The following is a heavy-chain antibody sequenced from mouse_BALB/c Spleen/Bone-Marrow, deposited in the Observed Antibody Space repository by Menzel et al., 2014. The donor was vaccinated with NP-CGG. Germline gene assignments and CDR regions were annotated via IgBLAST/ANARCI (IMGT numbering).Heavy chain of an antibody. CDR2: IYPGDDDT. V-gene: IGHV1-80*01. CDR3: ARGGISIDY. Sequence: QVQLQQPGAELVRPGSSVKISCKASGYAFSIYWMNWVKQRPGQGLEWIGQIYPGDDDTDYNGKFKGKATLTADRSSSTAYMQLNSRTSEDSAVYFCARGGISIDYWGQGTTLTVSS. J-gene: IGHJ2*01. CDR1: GYAFSIYW.